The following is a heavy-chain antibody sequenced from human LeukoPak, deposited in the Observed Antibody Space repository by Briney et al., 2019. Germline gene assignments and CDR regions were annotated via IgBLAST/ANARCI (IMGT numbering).Heavy chain of an antibody. J-gene: IGHJ3*02. CDR2: ISYDGSNK. CDR3: AKAATYYYDSSGYTFDI. V-gene: IGHV3-30*18. CDR1: GFTFSSYG. Sequence: PGGSLRLSCAASGFTFSSYGMHWVRQAPGKGLEWVAVISYDGSNKYYADSVKGRFTISRDNSKNTLYLQMNSLRAEDTAVYYCAKAATYYYDSSGYTFDIWGQGTVVTVSS. D-gene: IGHD3-22*01.